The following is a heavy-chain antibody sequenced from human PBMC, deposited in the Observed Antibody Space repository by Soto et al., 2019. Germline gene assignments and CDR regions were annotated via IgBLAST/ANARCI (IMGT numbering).Heavy chain of an antibody. J-gene: IGHJ5*02. V-gene: IGHV3-30*18. CDR3: AKDVAEDGDNWFDP. CDR1: GFTFSSYG. Sequence: QVQLVESGGGVVQPGRSLRLSCAASGFTFSSYGMHWVRQAPGKGLEWVAVISYDGSNKYYADSVKGRFTISRDNSKNTLYLQMNSLRAEDTAVYYCAKDVAEDGDNWFDPWGQGTLVTVSS. D-gene: IGHD2-21*01. CDR2: ISYDGSNK.